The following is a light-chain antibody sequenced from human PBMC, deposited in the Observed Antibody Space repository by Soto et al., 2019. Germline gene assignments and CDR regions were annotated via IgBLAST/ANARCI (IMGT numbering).Light chain of an antibody. CDR1: QSISHW. CDR3: QQYDSVLGT. J-gene: IGKJ1*01. V-gene: IGKV1-5*01. Sequence: DIQMTQSPATLSASVGDSVTITCRASQSISHWLAWYQQKPGKAPKFLIYDASSLESGVSSRFSGSGSGTEFTLTISSLQPDDFATYYCQQYDSVLGTFGPGTKVDNK. CDR2: DAS.